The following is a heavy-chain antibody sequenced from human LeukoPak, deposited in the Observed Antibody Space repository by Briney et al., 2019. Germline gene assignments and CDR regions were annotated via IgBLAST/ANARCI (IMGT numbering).Heavy chain of an antibody. Sequence: GGSLRLSCAASGFIFSSYAMHWVRQAPGKGLEWVAVVSYDGSKEYYADSVKGRFTISRDNSKNTLFLQMNSLRAEDTAVYYCAKDSGPYTSGYYGHWGQGTLVTVSS. CDR1: GFIFSSYA. J-gene: IGHJ4*02. D-gene: IGHD3-22*01. CDR3: AKDSGPYTSGYYGH. V-gene: IGHV3-30-3*01. CDR2: VSYDGSKE.